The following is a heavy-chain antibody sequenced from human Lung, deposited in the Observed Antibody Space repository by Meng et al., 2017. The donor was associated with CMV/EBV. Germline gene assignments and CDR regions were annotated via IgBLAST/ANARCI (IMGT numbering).Heavy chain of an antibody. CDR3: AREGPDYNSSYFDY. CDR2: ISYDGNN. CDR1: GFTFRTYA. J-gene: IGHJ4*02. D-gene: IGHD2/OR15-2a*01. V-gene: IGHV3-30-3*01. Sequence: VQLVGCGGGVVRPGRSLRLSCAASGFTFRTYAMHWVRQAPGKGLEWMTIISYDGNNKYADSVKGRFTISRDNSKNTLYLQMNSLRTEDTAVYYCAREGPDYNSSYFDYWGQGTLVTVSS.